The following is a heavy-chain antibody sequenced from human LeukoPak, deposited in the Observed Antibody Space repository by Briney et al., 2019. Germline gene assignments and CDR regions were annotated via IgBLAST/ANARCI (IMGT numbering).Heavy chain of an antibody. Sequence: ASVKVSCKASGYTFTSYGISWVRQAPGQGLEWMGWISAYNGNTNYAQKPQGRVTMTTDTSTSTAYMELRSLRSDDTAVYYCARDSSSGYLLYYYYYYMDVWGKGTTVTVSS. CDR3: ARDSSSGYLLYYYYYYMDV. J-gene: IGHJ6*03. CDR1: GYTFTSYG. CDR2: ISAYNGNT. D-gene: IGHD3-22*01. V-gene: IGHV1-18*01.